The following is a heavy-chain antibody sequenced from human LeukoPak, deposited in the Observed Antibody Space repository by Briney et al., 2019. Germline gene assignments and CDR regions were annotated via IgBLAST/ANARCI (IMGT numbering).Heavy chain of an antibody. CDR1: GGSFSGYY. V-gene: IGHV4-34*01. CDR2: INHSGST. J-gene: IGHJ4*02. CDR3: ARGVATITEVDY. Sequence: PSETLSLTCAVYGGSFSGYYWSWIRQPPGKGLEWIGEINHSGSTNYNPSLKSRVTISVDTSKNQFSLKLSSVTAADTAVYYCARGVATITEVDYWGQGTLVTVSS. D-gene: IGHD5-24*01.